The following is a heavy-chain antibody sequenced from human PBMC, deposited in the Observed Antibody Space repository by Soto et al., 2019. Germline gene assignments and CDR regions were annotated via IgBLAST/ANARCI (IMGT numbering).Heavy chain of an antibody. CDR3: ARGEYDILTGYSFDY. CDR1: GGSISSYY. D-gene: IGHD3-9*01. Sequence: SETLSLTCTVSGGSISSYYWSWIRQPPGQGLEWIGYIYYSGSTNYNPSLKSRVTISVDTSKNQFSLKLSSVTAADTAVYYCARGEYDILTGYSFDYWGQGTLVTVPQ. J-gene: IGHJ4*02. CDR2: IYYSGST. V-gene: IGHV4-59*01.